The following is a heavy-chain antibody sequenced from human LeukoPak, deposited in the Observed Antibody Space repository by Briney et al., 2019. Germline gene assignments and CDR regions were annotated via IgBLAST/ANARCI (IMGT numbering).Heavy chain of an antibody. CDR1: GFTFSSFA. Sequence: GGSLRLSCAASGFTFSSFAMSWVRQAPGKGLEWVSPISSSGSGTYYADSVKGRFTISRDNSNNALYLQMNSLKTEDTAVYYCTTVMSGYSRRYYYYYMDVWGKGTTVTVSS. CDR2: ISSSGSGT. CDR3: TTVMSGYSRRYYYYYMDV. J-gene: IGHJ6*03. V-gene: IGHV3-23*01. D-gene: IGHD5-12*01.